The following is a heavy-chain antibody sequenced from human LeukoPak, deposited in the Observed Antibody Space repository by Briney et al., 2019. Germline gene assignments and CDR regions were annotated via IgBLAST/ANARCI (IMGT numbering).Heavy chain of an antibody. CDR1: GFTFSSYA. CDR3: ARELSFVGWLQGGYAFDI. V-gene: IGHV3-30*14. J-gene: IGHJ3*02. Sequence: GGSLRLSCAASGFTFSSYAMHWVRQAPGKGLEWVAVISYDGSNKYYADSVKGRFTISRDNTWNTLFLQMNSLRDEDTAVYYCARELSFVGWLQGGYAFDIWGQGTMVTVSS. D-gene: IGHD5-24*01. CDR2: ISYDGSNK.